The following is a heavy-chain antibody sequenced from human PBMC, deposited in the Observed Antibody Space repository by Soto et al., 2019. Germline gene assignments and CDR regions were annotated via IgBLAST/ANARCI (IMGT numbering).Heavy chain of an antibody. Sequence: ASVKVSCKASGYTFNTYGISWVRQAPGQGLEWMGWISGNNSNTRIAQKFQGRVTITRDTSASTAYMELSSLRSEVTAVYYCARSAPPLDYWGQGTLVTVSS. V-gene: IGHV1-18*01. CDR1: GYTFNTYG. CDR2: ISGNNSNT. J-gene: IGHJ4*02. CDR3: ARSAPPLDY.